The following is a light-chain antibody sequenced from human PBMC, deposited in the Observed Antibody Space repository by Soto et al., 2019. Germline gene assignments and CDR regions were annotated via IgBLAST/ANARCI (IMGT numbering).Light chain of an antibody. CDR2: GAS. CDR3: QQRNNWPPIT. V-gene: IGKV3-11*01. J-gene: IGKJ5*01. Sequence: IVLTQSPGTLSLSPWERAALSCRDIQSVSNNYLAWYQQKPGQAPMLLIYGASNRATDIPDRFSGSGSGTDFTLTISSLEPEDFALYYCQQRNNWPPITFGQGTRLEIK. CDR1: QSVSNNY.